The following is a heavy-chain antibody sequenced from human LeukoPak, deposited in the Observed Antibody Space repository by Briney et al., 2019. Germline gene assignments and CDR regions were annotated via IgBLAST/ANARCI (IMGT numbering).Heavy chain of an antibody. CDR3: AKSSRSSGWY. V-gene: IGHV3-23*01. Sequence: PGGSLRLSCAASGFPFSTYGIHWVRQAPGKGLEWVSAISGSGGSTYYADSVKGRFTISRDNSKNTLYLQMNSLRAEDTAVYYCAKSSRSSGWYLGQGTLVTVSS. CDR1: GFPFSTYG. D-gene: IGHD6-19*01. J-gene: IGHJ4*02. CDR2: ISGSGGST.